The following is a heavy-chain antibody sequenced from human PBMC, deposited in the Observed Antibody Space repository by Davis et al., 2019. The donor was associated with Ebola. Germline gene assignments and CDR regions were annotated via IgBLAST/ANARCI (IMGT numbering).Heavy chain of an antibody. J-gene: IGHJ4*02. CDR3: AREQSYSISY. V-gene: IGHV3-7*03. CDR2: IKQDGSEK. CDR1: GFTFSSYW. Sequence: GESLKISCAASGFTFSSYWMSWVRQAPGKGLEWVANIKQDGSEKYYVDSVKGRFTISRDNAKNSLYLQMNIVRAEDTAVYYCAREQSYSISYWGQGTLVTVSS. D-gene: IGHD6-6*01.